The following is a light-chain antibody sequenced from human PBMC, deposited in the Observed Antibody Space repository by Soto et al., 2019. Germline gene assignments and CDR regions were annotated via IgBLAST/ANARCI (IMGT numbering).Light chain of an antibody. CDR1: QTIVSTY. J-gene: IGKJ1*01. Sequence: EVVLTQSPGTLSLSPGERATLYCRTSQTIVSTYLAWYQQKAGQAPRLLMYGTSSRATGIPDRFSGSGSGTDFTLTIISVEPEDFAIYYCQQYSGSPPRTFGQGTKVEIK. CDR2: GTS. CDR3: QQYSGSPPRT. V-gene: IGKV3-20*01.